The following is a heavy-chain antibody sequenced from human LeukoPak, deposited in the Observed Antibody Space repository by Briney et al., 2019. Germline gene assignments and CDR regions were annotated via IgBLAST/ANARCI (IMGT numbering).Heavy chain of an antibody. D-gene: IGHD3-22*01. CDR2: INPSGGST. CDR3: AGVSVITDAFDI. Sequence: ASVKVSCKASGYTFTSYYMHWVRQAPGQGLEWMGIINPSGGSTSYAQKFRGRVTMTRDMSTSTVYMELSSLRSEDTAVYYCAGVSVITDAFDIWGQGTMVTVSS. V-gene: IGHV1-46*01. J-gene: IGHJ3*02. CDR1: GYTFTSYY.